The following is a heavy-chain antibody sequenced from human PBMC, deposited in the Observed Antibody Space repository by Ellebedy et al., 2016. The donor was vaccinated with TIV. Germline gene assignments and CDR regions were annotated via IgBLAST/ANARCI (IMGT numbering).Heavy chain of an antibody. D-gene: IGHD4-17*01. Sequence: SETLSLTCTVSGGSISSGGYYWSWIRQHPGKGLEWIGYIYYSGSTNYNPSLKSRVTISVDTSKNQFSLKLSSVTAADTAVYYCARGGSTVTTPRGPWGQGTLVTVSS. CDR3: ARGGSTVTTPRGP. J-gene: IGHJ5*02. V-gene: IGHV4-61*08. CDR2: IYYSGST. CDR1: GGSISSGGYY.